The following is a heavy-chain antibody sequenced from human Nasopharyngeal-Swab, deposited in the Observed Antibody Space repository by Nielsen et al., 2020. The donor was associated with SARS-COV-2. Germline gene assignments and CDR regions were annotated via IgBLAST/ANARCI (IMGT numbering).Heavy chain of an antibody. CDR2: IYYSGST. CDR3: ARHLRGTYYYGMDV. J-gene: IGHJ6*02. Sequence: ESLKISCTVSGGSISSYYWSWIRQPPGKGLEWIGYIYYSGSTNYNPSLKSRVTISVDTSKNQFSLKLSSVTAADTAVYYCARHLRGTYYYGMDVWGQGTTVTVSS. CDR1: GGSISSYY. V-gene: IGHV4-59*08.